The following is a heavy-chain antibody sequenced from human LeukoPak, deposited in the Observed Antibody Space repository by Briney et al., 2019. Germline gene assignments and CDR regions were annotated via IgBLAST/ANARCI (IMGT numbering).Heavy chain of an antibody. V-gene: IGHV3-23*01. CDR3: AKDGTGIAVAGSEDAFDI. J-gene: IGHJ3*02. CDR1: GFTFSSYA. CDR2: ISGSGGST. D-gene: IGHD6-19*01. Sequence: GGSLRLSCAASGFTFSSYAMSWVRQAPGKGLEWVSAISGSGGSTYYADSVKGRFTISRDNSKNTLYLQMNSLRAEDTAVYYCAKDGTGIAVAGSEDAFDIWGQGTMVTVSS.